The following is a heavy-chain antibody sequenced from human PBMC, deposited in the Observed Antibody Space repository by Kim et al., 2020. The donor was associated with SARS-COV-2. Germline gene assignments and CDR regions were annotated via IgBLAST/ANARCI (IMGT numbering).Heavy chain of an antibody. V-gene: IGHV4-59*11. CDR2: VFHRGST. Sequence: SETLSLTCNVSGGSISSHYWSWIRQPPGKGPEWIGYVFHRGSTKYNPSLKSRVTISVDTSKNQFSLKLSSVTAADTAVYYCARNDRSTVLWYFDLWGRGTLVSVSS. CDR1: GGSISSHY. J-gene: IGHJ2*01. CDR3: ARNDRSTVLWYFDL. D-gene: IGHD4-4*01.